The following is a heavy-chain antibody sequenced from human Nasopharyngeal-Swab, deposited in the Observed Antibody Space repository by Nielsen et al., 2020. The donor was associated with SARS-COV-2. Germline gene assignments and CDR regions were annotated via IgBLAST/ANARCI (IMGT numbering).Heavy chain of an antibody. J-gene: IGHJ3*02. V-gene: IGHV4-39*01. Sequence: RQAPGKGLEWIGSIYYSGSTYYNPSLKSRVTISVDTSKNQFSLKLSSVTAADTAVYYCASNSMVLYPTSGAFDIRGQGTRV. D-gene: IGHD3-10*01. CDR2: IYYSGST. CDR3: ASNSMVLYPTSGAFDI.